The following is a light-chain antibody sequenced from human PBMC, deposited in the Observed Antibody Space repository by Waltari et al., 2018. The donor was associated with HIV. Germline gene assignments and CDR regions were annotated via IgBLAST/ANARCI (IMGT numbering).Light chain of an antibody. CDR2: CNE. CDR3: QSFDNARRGV. J-gene: IGLJ3*02. Sequence: TQPPSESGAPGQRVTISCTGTSSNIGAGHDVHWYQQLPGTAPKLLILCNESRPSGVPDRFSVSKSGSSASLAITGLQPEDEGDYYCQSFDNARRGVFGGGNKLTV. CDR1: SSNIGAGHD. V-gene: IGLV1-40*01.